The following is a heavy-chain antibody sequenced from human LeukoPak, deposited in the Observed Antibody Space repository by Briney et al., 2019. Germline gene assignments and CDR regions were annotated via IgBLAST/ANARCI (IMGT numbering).Heavy chain of an antibody. CDR2: INPSGGST. CDR1: GYTFTSYY. J-gene: IGHJ4*02. D-gene: IGHD3-22*01. CDR3: ARDGSQIYYYDPQRGLDY. V-gene: IGHV1-46*01. Sequence: ASVKVSCKASGYTFTSYYMHWVRQAPGQGLEWMGIINPSGGSTSYAQKFQGRVTMTRDTSTSTVYMELSSLRSEDTAVYYCARDGSQIYYYDPQRGLDYWGQGTLVTVSS.